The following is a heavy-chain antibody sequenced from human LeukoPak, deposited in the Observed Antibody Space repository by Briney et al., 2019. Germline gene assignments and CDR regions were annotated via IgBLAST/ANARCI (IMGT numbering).Heavy chain of an antibody. V-gene: IGHV1-69*05. CDR3: ASYNPQRRFYFDY. CDR1: GGTFSSYA. Sequence: SVKVSCKASGGTFSSYAISWVRQAPGQGLEWMGGIIPIFGTANYAQKFQGRVTITTDESTSTAYMELSSMRSEDTAVYYCASYNPQRRFYFDYWGRGTLVTVSS. D-gene: IGHD1-1*01. CDR2: IIPIFGTA. J-gene: IGHJ4*02.